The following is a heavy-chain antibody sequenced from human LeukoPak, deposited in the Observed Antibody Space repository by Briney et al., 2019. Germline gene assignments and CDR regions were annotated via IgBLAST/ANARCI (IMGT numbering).Heavy chain of an antibody. V-gene: IGHV3-23*01. CDR3: AKRTLGFCTSTSCSYGMDV. Sequence: PGGSLTLSCAASGFTFSTYAMNWVRQPPGKGLEWVSVISGNGATTYYADSVKGRFTISRDNSKSTVYLQMNSLRAEDTAVYYCAKRTLGFCTSTSCSYGMDVWGQGTTVTVSS. CDR1: GFTFSTYA. J-gene: IGHJ6*02. D-gene: IGHD2-2*01. CDR2: ISGNGATT.